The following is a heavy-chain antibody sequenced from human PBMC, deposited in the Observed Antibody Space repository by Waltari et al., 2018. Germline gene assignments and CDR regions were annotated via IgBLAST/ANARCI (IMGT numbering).Heavy chain of an antibody. CDR2: SNSDGSST. Sequence: VQLVESGCGLVRPGGCLIPTGGDSGFPFIMEGRHWVAQAPGKGLVWVSRSNSDGSSTSYAASVKGRFTISKDNAKNTVYLQMNSLRAEDTAIYYCARGARRTTVTTGWWYFDLWGRGTLVTVSS. V-gene: IGHV3-74*01. CDR3: ARGARRTTVTTGWWYFDL. D-gene: IGHD4-17*01. CDR1: GFPFIMEG. J-gene: IGHJ2*01.